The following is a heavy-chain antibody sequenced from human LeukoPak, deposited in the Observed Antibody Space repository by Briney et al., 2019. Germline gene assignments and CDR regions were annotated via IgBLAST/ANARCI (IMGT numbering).Heavy chain of an antibody. J-gene: IGHJ5*02. CDR2: IYPGDSDT. Sequence: GESLKISCKGSGYSFTSYWIGWVRQMPGKGLEWMGIIYPGDSDTRYSPSFQGQVTISADKSISTAYLQWSSLKASDTAMYYCARANMVRGVGSFSDRNWFDPWGQGTLVTVSS. D-gene: IGHD3-10*01. CDR1: GYSFTSYW. CDR3: ARANMVRGVGSFSDRNWFDP. V-gene: IGHV5-51*01.